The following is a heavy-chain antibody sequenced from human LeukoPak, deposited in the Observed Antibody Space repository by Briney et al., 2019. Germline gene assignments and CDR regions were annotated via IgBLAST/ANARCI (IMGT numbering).Heavy chain of an antibody. CDR1: GFNFSTYW. V-gene: IGHV3-7*01. CDR3: ARAPLHVVMYHYFDY. Sequence: GGSLRLSCAASGFNFSTYWMIWVRQAPGKGLEWVANIKQDGSVKNYVDSVKGRFTISRDNAKNSLYVQMNSLRAEDTALYYCARAPLHVVMYHYFDYWGQGTLVTVSS. J-gene: IGHJ4*02. CDR2: IKQDGSVK. D-gene: IGHD3-22*01.